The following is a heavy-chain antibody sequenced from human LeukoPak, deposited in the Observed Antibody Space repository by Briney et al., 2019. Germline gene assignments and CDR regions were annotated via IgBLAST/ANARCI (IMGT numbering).Heavy chain of an antibody. CDR1: RLSFSSYG. D-gene: IGHD3-9*01. CDR2: ISYDGRNK. Sequence: PGTSLRLSCVAARLSFSSYGMHWVRQAPGKGLEWVAVISYDGRNKYYGDSVMGRFTISRDNSENTLYLQMNSLSAEDTAVYYCARGDYDTPWNWFDPWGQGTLVTVSS. V-gene: IGHV3-30*03. CDR3: ARGDYDTPWNWFDP. J-gene: IGHJ5*02.